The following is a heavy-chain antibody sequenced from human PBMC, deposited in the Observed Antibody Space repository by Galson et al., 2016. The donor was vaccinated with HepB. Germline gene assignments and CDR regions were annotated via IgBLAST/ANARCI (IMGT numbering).Heavy chain of an antibody. CDR1: GFTFDDYT. CDR3: TKAAGERHLLTVNYFDY. CDR2: ISVDGATT. Sequence: SLRLSCAASGFTFDDYTMHWVRQAPGKGLEWVSLISVDGATTYYADYLKGRFTISRDNRKNSLYLQMNGLRTEDTALYYCTKAAGERHLLTVNYFDYWGQGTLVSVSS. D-gene: IGHD3-10*01. V-gene: IGHV3-43*01. J-gene: IGHJ4*02.